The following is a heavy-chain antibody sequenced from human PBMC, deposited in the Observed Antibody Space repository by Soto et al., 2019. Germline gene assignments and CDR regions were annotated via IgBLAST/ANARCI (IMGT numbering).Heavy chain of an antibody. Sequence: QVQLVESGGALVKPGGSLSLSCAASGFTFSDYYMNWIRQAPGKGLEWVSYISSSSRYTNSADSVKGRFTISRDNAKNSLFLQMNSLRAEDTAVYYCARAYGRDRYFDLWGRGTLVTVSS. CDR3: ARAYGRDRYFDL. CDR2: ISSSSRYT. V-gene: IGHV3-11*05. D-gene: IGHD4-17*01. J-gene: IGHJ2*01. CDR1: GFTFSDYY.